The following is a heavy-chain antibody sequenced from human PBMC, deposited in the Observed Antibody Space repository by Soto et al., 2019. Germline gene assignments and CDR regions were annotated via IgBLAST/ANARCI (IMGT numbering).Heavy chain of an antibody. CDR1: GGTFSSYA. D-gene: IGHD2-2*01. CDR2: IIPIFGTA. V-gene: IGHV1-69*13. Sequence: ASVKVSCKASGGTFSSYAISWVRQAPGQGLEWMGGIIPIFGTANYAQKFQGRVTITADESTSTACMELSSLRSEDTAVYYCARGENIVVVPAAPYYYYYMDVWGKGTTVTVSS. J-gene: IGHJ6*03. CDR3: ARGENIVVVPAAPYYYYYMDV.